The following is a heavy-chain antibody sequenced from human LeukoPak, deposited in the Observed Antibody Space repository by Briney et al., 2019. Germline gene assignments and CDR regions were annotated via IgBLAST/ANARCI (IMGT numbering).Heavy chain of an antibody. CDR2: IYTTGKT. J-gene: IGHJ4*02. V-gene: IGHV4-4*07. Sequence: SETLSLTCTVSSGSINSYYWGWVRQPAGRGLEWIGRIYTTGKTDYNPSLKSRLTMSADTSKRQFSLNLTSVTAADTAIYYCARHGYTASHYFLDYWSQGTLVTVSS. D-gene: IGHD3-16*01. CDR1: SGSINSYY. CDR3: ARHGYTASHYFLDY.